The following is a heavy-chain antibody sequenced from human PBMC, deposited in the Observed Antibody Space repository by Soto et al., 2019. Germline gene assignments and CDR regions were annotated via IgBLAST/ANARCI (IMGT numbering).Heavy chain of an antibody. CDR3: ATEPFDY. CDR2: IGARGFPI. CDR1: GLDFGVYP. Sequence: RGSLRLSSASSGLDFGVYPMNWVRQAPGKGLELVSYIGARGFPIYYADSVRGRFAMSRDKANNSVFLQMDSLRAEDTAQYFCATEPFDYWGRGAMVTVSS. V-gene: IGHV3-48*01. J-gene: IGHJ4*02.